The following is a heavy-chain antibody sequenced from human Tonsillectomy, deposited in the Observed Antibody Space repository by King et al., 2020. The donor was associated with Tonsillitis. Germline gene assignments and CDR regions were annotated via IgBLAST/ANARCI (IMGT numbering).Heavy chain of an antibody. CDR2: IKPDSGGT. Sequence: QLVQSGADVKKPGASVKVSCKASGYSFSDYSVHWVRQAPGQGLEWMGWIKPDSGGTNYAHKFDGRVTMTTDMSISTAYMELTGLRSDDTATYSCTRETGGWRAFDYWGQGALVTVSS. CDR3: TRETGGWRAFDY. V-gene: IGHV1-2*07. D-gene: IGHD6-19*01. J-gene: IGHJ4*02. CDR1: GYSFSDYS.